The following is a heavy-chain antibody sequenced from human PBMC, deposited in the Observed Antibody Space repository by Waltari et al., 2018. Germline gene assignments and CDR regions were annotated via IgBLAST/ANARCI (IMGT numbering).Heavy chain of an antibody. V-gene: IGHV4-34*01. D-gene: IGHD3-16*01. J-gene: IGHJ5*02. CDR3: ARCRVRGWFDP. CDR2: INPNSGDT. Sequence: QVQLQQWGAGLLKPSETLSLNCAVYGGSFHGYHWSWVRQAPGKGLEWVGEINPNSGDTNFNPSLKSRVSMSVDTSNLQFYMKLSSVTAADTAVYYCARCRVRGWFDPWGQGTLVTVSS. CDR1: GGSFHGYH.